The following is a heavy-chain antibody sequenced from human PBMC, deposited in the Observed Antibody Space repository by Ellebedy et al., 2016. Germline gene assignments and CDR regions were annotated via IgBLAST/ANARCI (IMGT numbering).Heavy chain of an antibody. V-gene: IGHV5-51*01. CDR2: IFPGHSDP. D-gene: IGHD3-16*01. J-gene: IGHJ4*02. CDR3: VRGGGY. CDR1: GYNITTYW. Sequence: GESLKISXMVSGYNITTYWIGWVRQMSGKGLEWMGLIFPGHSDPTYSLSFQGQVTMSVNKSINTAYLQWSGLKASDTAIYYCVRGGGYWGQGTVVTVSS.